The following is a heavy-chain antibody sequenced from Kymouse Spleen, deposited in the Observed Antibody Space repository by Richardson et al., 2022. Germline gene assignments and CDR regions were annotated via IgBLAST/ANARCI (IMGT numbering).Heavy chain of an antibody. Sequence: QLQLQESGPGLVKPSETLSLTCTVSGGSISSSSYYWGWIRQPPGKGLEWIGSIYYSGSTYYNPSLKSRVTISVDTSKNQFSLKLSSVTAADTAVYYCARQLIAVAGTRYYYYYGMDVWGQGTTVTVSS. CDR1: GGSISSSSYY. CDR3: ARQLIAVAGTRYYYYYGMDV. CDR2: IYYSGST. D-gene: IGHD6-19*01. J-gene: IGHJ6*02. V-gene: IGHV4-39*01.